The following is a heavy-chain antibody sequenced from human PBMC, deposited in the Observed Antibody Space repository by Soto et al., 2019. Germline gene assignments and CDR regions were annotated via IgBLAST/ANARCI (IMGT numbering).Heavy chain of an antibody. CDR3: ARHLAARSYYGMDV. J-gene: IGHJ6*02. D-gene: IGHD6-6*01. V-gene: IGHV5-10-1*01. CDR1: GYSFTSYW. Sequence: PGESLKISCNGSGYSFTSYWISWVRQMPGKGLEWMGRIDPSDSYTNYSPSFQGHVTISADKSISTAYLQWSSLKASDTAMYYCARHLAARSYYGMDVWGQGTTVTVSS. CDR2: IDPSDSYT.